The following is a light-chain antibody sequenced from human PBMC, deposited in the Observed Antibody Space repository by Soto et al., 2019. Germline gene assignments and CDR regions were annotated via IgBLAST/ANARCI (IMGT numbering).Light chain of an antibody. CDR3: QQYDNSPIT. CDR2: GAS. CDR1: QSISSSF. Sequence: EIVLTQSPGILSLSPGERASLSCGSSQSISSSFLAWYQQKPGQAPRLLIHGASSRATGIPDRFSGTGSETDFTLTISRLEPEDFAVYYCQQYDNSPITFGQGTKVDIK. J-gene: IGKJ1*01. V-gene: IGKV3-20*01.